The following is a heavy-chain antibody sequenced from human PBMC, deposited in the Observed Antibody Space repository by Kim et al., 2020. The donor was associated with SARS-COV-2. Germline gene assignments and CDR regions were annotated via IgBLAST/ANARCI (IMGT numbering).Heavy chain of an antibody. CDR1: GFTFSSYG. Sequence: GGSLRLSCAASGFTFSSYGMSWVRQAPGKGLEWVSVISGSAGTTYYADSVKGRFTISRDNSRNTLFLQMNSLRVEDTAVYYCARRVCSSCFGFDFWGQGTLVTVSP. D-gene: IGHD6-6*01. CDR3: ARRVCSSCFGFDF. J-gene: IGHJ4*02. V-gene: IGHV3-23*01. CDR2: ISGSAGTT.